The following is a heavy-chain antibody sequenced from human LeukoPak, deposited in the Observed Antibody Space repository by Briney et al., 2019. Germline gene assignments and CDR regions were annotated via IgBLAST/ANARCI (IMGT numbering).Heavy chain of an antibody. Sequence: ASVKVSCKTSGYSFASYGISWVRQAPGQGLKWMGWISAYNGDTRYAQHLQGRVSLTTDLSTGTAFMELRSLTSDDTALYYCARDTALIRTPGGPDSWGQGTLVTVSS. V-gene: IGHV1-18*01. CDR3: ARDTALIRTPGGPDS. J-gene: IGHJ5*02. CDR1: GYSFASYG. D-gene: IGHD2-8*02. CDR2: ISAYNGDT.